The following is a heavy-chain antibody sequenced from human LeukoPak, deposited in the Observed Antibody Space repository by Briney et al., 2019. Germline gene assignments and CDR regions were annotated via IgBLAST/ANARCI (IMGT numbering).Heavy chain of an antibody. CDR2: ISGSGGST. CDR3: AKNSMVTRNWFDP. CDR1: GFTFSSYE. J-gene: IGHJ5*02. D-gene: IGHD4/OR15-4a*01. V-gene: IGHV3-23*01. Sequence: GGSLRLSCAASGFTFSSYEMNWVRQAPGKGLEWVSAISGSGGSTYYADSVKGRFTISRDNSKNTLYLQMNSLRAEDTAVYYCAKNSMVTRNWFDPWGQGTLVTVSS.